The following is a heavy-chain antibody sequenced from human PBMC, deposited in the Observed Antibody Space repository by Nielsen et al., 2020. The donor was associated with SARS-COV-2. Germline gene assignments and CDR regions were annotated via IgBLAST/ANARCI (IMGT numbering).Heavy chain of an antibody. CDR2: MNPNSGNT. CDR3: ARGGSFGVVILFDY. Sequence: ASVKVSCKASGYTFTSYDINWVRQATGQGLEWMGWMNPNSGNTGYAQKFQGRVTMTRNTSISTAYMELSSLRSEDTAAYYCARGGSFGVVILFDYWGQGTLVTVSS. V-gene: IGHV1-8*01. J-gene: IGHJ4*02. D-gene: IGHD3-3*01. CDR1: GYTFTSYD.